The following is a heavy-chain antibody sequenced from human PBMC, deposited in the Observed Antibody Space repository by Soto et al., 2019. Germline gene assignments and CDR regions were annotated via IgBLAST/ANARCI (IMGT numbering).Heavy chain of an antibody. Sequence: GASVKVSCKASGYDFTAYDINGVRQASGQGLEWMGWMNPINGATGTARRFQGRVSLSRNTATGTAYLELTSLRSDDTAVYYCGRGPSPRAPAGGTPYYYAMDVWGQGTTVTVSS. CDR3: GRGPSPRAPAGGTPYYYAMDV. J-gene: IGHJ6*02. CDR1: GYDFTAYD. D-gene: IGHD6-13*01. CDR2: MNPINGAT. V-gene: IGHV1-8*02.